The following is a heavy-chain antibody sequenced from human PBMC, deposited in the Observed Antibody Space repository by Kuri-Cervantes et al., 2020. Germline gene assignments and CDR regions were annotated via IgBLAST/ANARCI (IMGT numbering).Heavy chain of an antibody. CDR1: GYSISSGYY. Sequence: SETLSLTCAVSGYSISSGYYWGWIRQPPGKGLEWIGSIYHSGSIHYNPSLKSRVTISVDTSKNQFSLKLNSVTAADTAVYYCARSPGAVGDFHYWGQGTLVTVSS. CDR3: ARSPGAVGDFHY. V-gene: IGHV4-38-2*01. J-gene: IGHJ4*02. D-gene: IGHD1-26*01. CDR2: IYHSGSI.